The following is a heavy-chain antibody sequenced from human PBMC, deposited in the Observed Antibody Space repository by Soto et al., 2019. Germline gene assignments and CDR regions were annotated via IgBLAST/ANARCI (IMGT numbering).Heavy chain of an antibody. V-gene: IGHV1-69*12. CDR1: GGTFSSYA. D-gene: IGHD1-26*01. CDR2: IIPIFGTA. CDR3: ARPGGRGDYYYGMDV. Sequence: QVQLVQSGAEVKKPGSSVKVSCKASGGTFSSYAISWVRQAPGQGLEWMGGIIPIFGTANYAQKCQGRVTIIADESTSTAYMELSSLRSEDPAVYYCARPGGRGDYYYGMDVWGQGTTVTVSS. J-gene: IGHJ6*02.